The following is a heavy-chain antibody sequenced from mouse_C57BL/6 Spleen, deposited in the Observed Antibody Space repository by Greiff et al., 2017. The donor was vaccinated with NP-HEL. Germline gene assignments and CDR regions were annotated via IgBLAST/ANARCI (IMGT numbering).Heavy chain of an antibody. V-gene: IGHV1-50*01. Sequence: QVQLQQPGAELVKPGASVKLSCKASGYTFTSYWMQWVQQRPGQGLEWIGEIDPSDSYTNYNQKFKGKATLTVDTSSSTAYMQLSSLTSEDSAVYYCARIYYDYDGTYWGQGTLVTVSA. CDR3: ARIYYDYDGTY. CDR2: IDPSDSYT. D-gene: IGHD2-4*01. J-gene: IGHJ3*01. CDR1: GYTFTSYW.